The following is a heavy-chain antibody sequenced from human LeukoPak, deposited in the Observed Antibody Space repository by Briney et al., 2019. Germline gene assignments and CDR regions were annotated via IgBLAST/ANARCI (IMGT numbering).Heavy chain of an antibody. V-gene: IGHV4-34*01. CDR3: ARLGRYSGYPAADSDY. CDR1: GGSFSGYY. Sequence: SETLSLTCAVYGGSFSGYYWSWIRQPPGKGLEWIGEINHSGSTNYNPSLKSRVTISVDTSKNQFSLKLSSVTAADTAVYYCARLGRYSGYPAADSDYWGQGTLVTVSS. D-gene: IGHD5-12*01. J-gene: IGHJ4*02. CDR2: INHSGST.